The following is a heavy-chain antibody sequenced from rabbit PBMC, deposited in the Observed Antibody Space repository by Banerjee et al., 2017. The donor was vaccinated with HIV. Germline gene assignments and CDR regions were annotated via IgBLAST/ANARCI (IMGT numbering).Heavy chain of an antibody. D-gene: IGHD4-2*01. CDR3: ARDYDRYAGDGYNL. Sequence: QEQLEESGGDLVKPGASLTLTCKASGFDFSSDAMCWVRQAPGKGLEWIACIYAGSGSTYYASWAKGRFTISKTSSTTVTLQMTSLTAADTATYFCARDYDRYAGDGYNLWGPGTLVTVS. CDR1: GFDFSSDA. V-gene: IGHV1S45*01. J-gene: IGHJ4*01. CDR2: IYAGSGST.